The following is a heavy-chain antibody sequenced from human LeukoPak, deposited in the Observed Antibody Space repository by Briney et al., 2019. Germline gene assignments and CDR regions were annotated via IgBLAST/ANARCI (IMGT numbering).Heavy chain of an antibody. CDR2: INPSRGDT. D-gene: IGHD1-7*01. Sequence: GASVTVSCKASGYTFTGYYMHWVRQAPGQGLEWMGWINPSRGDTNYAQKFQGRVTMTRDTSINIAYMELIRLRSDDTAVYYCARGRSRNYGVLYYYMDVWGKGTTVTVSS. CDR1: GYTFTGYY. J-gene: IGHJ6*03. CDR3: ARGRSRNYGVLYYYMDV. V-gene: IGHV1-2*02.